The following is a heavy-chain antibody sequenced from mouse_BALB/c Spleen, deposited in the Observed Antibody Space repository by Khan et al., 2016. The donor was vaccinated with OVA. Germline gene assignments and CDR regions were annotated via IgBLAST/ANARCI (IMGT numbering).Heavy chain of an antibody. V-gene: IGHV1S135*01. CDR2: IDPFNGGT. D-gene: IGHD2-2*01. J-gene: IGHJ3*01. Sequence: IQLVQSGPELMKPGASVKISCKASGYSFTSYYIHWVKQSHGKSLEWIGYIDPFNGGTSYNPKFKGKATLTVDKSSSTAYMHLSSLTSDDSAVXYCARHGYVAWFAYWGQGTLVTVSA. CDR1: GYSFTSYY. CDR3: ARHGYVAWFAY.